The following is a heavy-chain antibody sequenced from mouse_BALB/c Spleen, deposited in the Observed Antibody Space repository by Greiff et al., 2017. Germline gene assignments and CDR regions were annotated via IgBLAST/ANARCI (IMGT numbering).Heavy chain of an antibody. CDR2: INPYNGAT. J-gene: IGHJ4*01. Sequence: VQLQQSGPELVKPGASVKISCKASGYSFTGYYMHWVKQSHVKSLEWIGRINPYNGATSYNQNFKDKASLTVDKSSSTAYMELHSLTSEDSAVYYCARVYYGNYVLYYYAMDYWGQGTSVTVSS. V-gene: IGHV1-31*01. D-gene: IGHD2-1*01. CDR3: ARVYYGNYVLYYYAMDY. CDR1: GYSFTGYY.